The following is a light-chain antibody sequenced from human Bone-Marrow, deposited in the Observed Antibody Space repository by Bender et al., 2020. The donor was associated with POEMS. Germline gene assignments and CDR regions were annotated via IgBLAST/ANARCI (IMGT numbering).Light chain of an antibody. CDR1: STTAANYYY. Sequence: QSALTQPRSVSGSPGQSVTISCTGTSTTAANYYYVSWYQQHPGKAPKLLIYDVNKRPSGVPDRFSGSKSGDTASLTISGLQAEDEADYHCCSYAGSYTFLFGGGTKLTVL. J-gene: IGLJ2*01. V-gene: IGLV2-11*01. CDR3: CSYAGSYTFL. CDR2: DVN.